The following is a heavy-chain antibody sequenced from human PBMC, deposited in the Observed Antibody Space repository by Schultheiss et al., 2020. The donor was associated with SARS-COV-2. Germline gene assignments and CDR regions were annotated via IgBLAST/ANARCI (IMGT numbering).Heavy chain of an antibody. V-gene: IGHV3-33*05. J-gene: IGHJ6*03. Sequence: GGSLRLSCAASGFTFSSYGMHWVRQAPGKGLEWVAVISYDGINKCYADSVKGRFTISRDNSKKTLYLQMNSLKTEDTAVYYCTTDVHPWSGYRYYYYYYMDVWGKGTTVTVSS. CDR2: ISYDGINK. CDR3: TTDVHPWSGYRYYYYYYMDV. CDR1: GFTFSSYG. D-gene: IGHD3-3*01.